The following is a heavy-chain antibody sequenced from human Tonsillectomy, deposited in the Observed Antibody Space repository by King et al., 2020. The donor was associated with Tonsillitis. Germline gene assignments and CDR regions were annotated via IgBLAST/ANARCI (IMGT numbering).Heavy chain of an antibody. Sequence: VQLVESGAEVKKPGSSVKVSYTAAGGSFSDNAVSWVRQAPGQRPEWLGGIIPINGIPNYAQKFQGRVTITADEYTNTAYMELSRLTSEDTAVYYCARNTHGRVRGVVVSPRDYHSMDVWGLGTTVTVSS. D-gene: IGHD3-10*01. CDR3: ARNTHGRVRGVVVSPRDYHSMDV. J-gene: IGHJ6*02. V-gene: IGHV1-69*01. CDR1: GGSFSDNA. CDR2: IIPINGIP.